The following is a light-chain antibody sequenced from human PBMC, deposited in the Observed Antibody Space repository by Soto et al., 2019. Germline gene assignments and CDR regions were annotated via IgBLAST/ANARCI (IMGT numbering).Light chain of an antibody. J-gene: IGKJ4*01. CDR1: QTISIF. CDR2: TAS. V-gene: IGKV1-39*01. Sequence: DIQMTQSPSSLSASVGGRVTITSRASQTISIFLNWYKHKLGKPPTILIYTASSLQSGVPSRFSGSGSGTDFTLTISSLKPEDFETYYCQQSYKTPLTFGGGTKVDIK. CDR3: QQSYKTPLT.